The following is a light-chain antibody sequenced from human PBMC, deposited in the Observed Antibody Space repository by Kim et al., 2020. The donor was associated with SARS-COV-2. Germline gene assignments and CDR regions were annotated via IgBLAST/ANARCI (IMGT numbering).Light chain of an antibody. CDR1: KLGDKY. V-gene: IGLV3-1*01. Sequence: SPGQTASITCYGDKLGDKYACWYQQKPGQSPVLVIYQDSKRPSGIPERFSGSNSGNTATLTISGTQAMDEADYYCQAWDSSTVVFGGGTQLTVL. CDR2: QDS. J-gene: IGLJ2*01. CDR3: QAWDSSTVV.